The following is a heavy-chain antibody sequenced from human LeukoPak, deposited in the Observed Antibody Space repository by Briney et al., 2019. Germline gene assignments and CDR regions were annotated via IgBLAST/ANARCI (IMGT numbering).Heavy chain of an antibody. CDR3: ASDRVLGSGSLDN. V-gene: IGHV3-48*03. CDR2: ISSSGDTI. Sequence: PGGSLRLSCAASGFTFSSYDMDWVRQAPGKGLEWVSYISSSGDTIYYADSVKGRFTISRDNAKNSLYLQMNSLRADDTAVYYCASDRVLGSGSLDNWGQGTLVTVSS. J-gene: IGHJ4*02. D-gene: IGHD3-10*01. CDR1: GFTFSSYD.